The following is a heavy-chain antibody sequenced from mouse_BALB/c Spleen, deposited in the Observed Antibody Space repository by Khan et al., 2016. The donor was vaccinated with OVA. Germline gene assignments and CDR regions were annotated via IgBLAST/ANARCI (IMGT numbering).Heavy chain of an antibody. D-gene: IGHD1-1*01. Sequence: EVQLQESGGDLVKPGGSLKLSCAASGFTFSTYGMSWVRQTPDKRLEWVATVSTGGSYTYYPDSVKGRFTISRDNAKNTLYLHMSSLKSEDTAMLYCTRLAYYYDSEGFAYWGQGTLVTVSA. CDR2: VSTGGSYT. J-gene: IGHJ3*01. V-gene: IGHV5-6*01. CDR3: TRLAYYYDSEGFAY. CDR1: GFTFSTYG.